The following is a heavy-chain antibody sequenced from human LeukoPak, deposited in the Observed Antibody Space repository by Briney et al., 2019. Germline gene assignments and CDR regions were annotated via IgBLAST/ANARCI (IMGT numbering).Heavy chain of an antibody. J-gene: IGHJ6*04. CDR2: IIPILGIA. CDR1: GGTFSSYA. V-gene: IGHV1-69*04. D-gene: IGHD4-17*01. Sequence: SVKVSCKASGGTFSSYAISWVRQAPGQGLEWMGRIIPILGIANYAQKFQGRVTITADKSTSTAYMELSSLRSEDTAVYYCARGEGNGDYVKVWGKGTTVTVSS. CDR3: ARGEGNGDYVKV.